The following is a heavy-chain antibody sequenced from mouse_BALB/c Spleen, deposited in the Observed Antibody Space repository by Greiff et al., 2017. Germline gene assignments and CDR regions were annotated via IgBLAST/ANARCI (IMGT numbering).Heavy chain of an antibody. J-gene: IGHJ2*01. CDR3: VRERGDY. CDR1: GFSLTSYD. CDR2: IWTGGGT. V-gene: IGHV2-9-2*01. Sequence: VMLVESGPGLVAPSQSLSITCTVSGFSLTSYDISWIRQPPGKGLEWLGVIWTGGGTNYNSAFMSRLSISKDNSKSQVFLKMNSLQTDDTAIYYCVRERGDYWGQGTTLTVSS.